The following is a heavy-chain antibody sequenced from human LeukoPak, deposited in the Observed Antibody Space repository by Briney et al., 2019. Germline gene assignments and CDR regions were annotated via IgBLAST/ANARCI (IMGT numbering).Heavy chain of an antibody. D-gene: IGHD6-19*01. J-gene: IGHJ4*02. CDR3: ARGGWYPDS. CDR1: GGSINNNY. Sequence: SETLSLTCTVSGGSINNNYWSWIRQPPGKGLEWIGYIYYNGNTNYNSSLKSRVTMSVDTSKNQFSLELSSVTAADTAVYYCARGGWYPDSWGQGTLVTVSS. CDR2: IYYNGNT. V-gene: IGHV4-59*01.